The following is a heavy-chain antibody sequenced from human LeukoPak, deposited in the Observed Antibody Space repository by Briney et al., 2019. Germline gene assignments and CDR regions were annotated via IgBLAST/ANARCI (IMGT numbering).Heavy chain of an antibody. CDR1: GFTFSSYA. V-gene: IGHV3-23*01. Sequence: GGSLRLSCAASGFTFSSYAMSWVRQAPGKGLEWVSAISGSGGSTYYADSVKGRFTISRDNSKNTLYLQMNSLRAEDTAVYYCVQRGWFDYYYYYMDVWGKGTTVTVSS. J-gene: IGHJ6*03. CDR3: VQRGWFDYYYYYMDV. D-gene: IGHD3-10*01. CDR2: ISGSGGST.